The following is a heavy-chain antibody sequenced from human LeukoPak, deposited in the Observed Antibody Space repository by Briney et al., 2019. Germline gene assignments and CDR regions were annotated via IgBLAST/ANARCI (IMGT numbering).Heavy chain of an antibody. J-gene: IGHJ3*02. CDR1: GGSFSDYY. CDR3: ARVGIYDYGANFDI. V-gene: IGHV4-34*01. D-gene: IGHD4-17*01. CDR2: INHSGST. Sequence: PSETLSLTCAVYGGSFSDYYWSWIRQPPGKGLEWIGEINHSGSTNYNPSLKSRVTVSVDTSKNHLSLKVSSVTAADTAVYYCARVGIYDYGANFDIWGQGTMVTVSS.